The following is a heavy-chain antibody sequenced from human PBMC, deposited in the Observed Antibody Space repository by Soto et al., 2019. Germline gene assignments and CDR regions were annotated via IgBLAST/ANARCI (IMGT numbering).Heavy chain of an antibody. CDR2: IYYSGST. CDR1: GGSISSSTYY. Sequence: SETLSLTCTVSGGSISSSTYYWGWIRQPPGKGLEWIGSIYYSGSTYYNPSLESRVTISVDTSKNQFSLKLSPVTAADTAVYYCASPFSIAVAGTRIGVVDYWGQGTLVTV. J-gene: IGHJ4*02. V-gene: IGHV4-39*01. D-gene: IGHD6-19*01. CDR3: ASPFSIAVAGTRIGVVDY.